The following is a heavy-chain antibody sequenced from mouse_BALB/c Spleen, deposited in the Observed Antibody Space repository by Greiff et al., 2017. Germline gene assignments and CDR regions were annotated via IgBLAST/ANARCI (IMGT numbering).Heavy chain of an antibody. J-gene: IGHJ4*01. CDR2: ISSGGST. CDR3: AREEKLGTGGAMDY. Sequence: EVKLEESGGGLVKPGGSLKLSCAASGFTFSSYAMSWVRQTPEKRLEWVASISSGGSTYYPDSVKGRFTISRDNARNILYLQMSSLRSEDTAMYYCAREEKLGTGGAMDYWGQGTSVTVSS. CDR1: GFTFSSYA. V-gene: IGHV5-6-5*01. D-gene: IGHD2-14*01.